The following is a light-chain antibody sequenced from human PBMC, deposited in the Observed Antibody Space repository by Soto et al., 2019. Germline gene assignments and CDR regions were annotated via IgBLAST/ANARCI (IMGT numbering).Light chain of an antibody. CDR2: LGS. V-gene: IGKV2-28*01. J-gene: IGKJ3*01. Sequence: DIVMTQSPLSLPVTPGEPASVSCSSSHSLLHSNGYNYLDWYLQKPGQSPQLLIYLGSNRSSGVPDRFSGSGSGTDFTLKISRVEAEDVGVYYCMQALQTPFTFGPGTKVDI. CDR1: HSLLHSNGYNY. CDR3: MQALQTPFT.